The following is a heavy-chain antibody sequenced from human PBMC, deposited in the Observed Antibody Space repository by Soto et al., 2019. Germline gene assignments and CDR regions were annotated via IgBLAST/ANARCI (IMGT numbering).Heavy chain of an antibody. J-gene: IGHJ6*03. CDR1: VSSNY. Sequence: VSSNYMSWVSQAPGKGLEWVTVIYSGGSTYYADSVKGRFTISRNNSKNTLYLQMNSLRAEDTAVYYCAREEYYYYYMDVWGKGTTVTVSS. CDR3: AREEYYYYYMDV. V-gene: IGHV3-53*04. CDR2: IYSGGST.